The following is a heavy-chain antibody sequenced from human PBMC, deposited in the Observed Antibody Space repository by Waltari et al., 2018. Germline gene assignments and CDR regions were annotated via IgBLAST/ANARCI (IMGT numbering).Heavy chain of an antibody. CDR3: AKDRGVPKFLFYFDS. CDR2: VSFNGTNK. J-gene: IGHJ4*02. D-gene: IGHD3-10*01. CDR1: GFTFSSVG. Sequence: QLHMVEAGGGVGQPGRSVRLSCAASGFTFSSVGMRWVRQAPGKGLEWVAVVSFNGTNKYYADSVKGRFTVSRDNSKNTVYLQMNSLRVEDTALYYCAKDRGVPKFLFYFDSWGQGTRVTVSS. V-gene: IGHV3-30*18.